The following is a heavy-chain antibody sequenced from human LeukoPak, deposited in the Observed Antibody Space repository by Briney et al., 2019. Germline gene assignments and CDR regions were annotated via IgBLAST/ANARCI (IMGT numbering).Heavy chain of an antibody. CDR2: ISYDGSNK. CDR1: GFTFSSYG. V-gene: IGHV3-30*18. J-gene: IGHJ4*02. CDR3: AKEYYYDSSGYLYYFDY. D-gene: IGHD3-22*01. Sequence: GGSLRLSCAASGFTFSSYGMHWVRQAPGKGLEWVAVISYDGSNKYCADSVKGRFTISRDNSKNTLYLQMNSLRAEDTAVYYCAKEYYYDSSGYLYYFDYWGQGTLVTVSS.